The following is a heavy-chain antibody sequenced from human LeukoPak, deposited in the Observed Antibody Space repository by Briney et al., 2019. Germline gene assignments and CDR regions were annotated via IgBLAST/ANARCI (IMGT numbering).Heavy chain of an antibody. CDR1: GYSFGDYA. CDR3: ARGRWTATETTYYLDY. D-gene: IGHD4-17*01. Sequence: ASVKVSCKASGYSFGDYAIHWVRHGPGQRLELMGLINAGNGKTKYSLNFQARVTITRDRSASTAYMELSSLRSEDTSVYYCARGRWTATETTYYLDYWGQGTLVTVSS. J-gene: IGHJ4*02. V-gene: IGHV1-3*01. CDR2: INAGNGKT.